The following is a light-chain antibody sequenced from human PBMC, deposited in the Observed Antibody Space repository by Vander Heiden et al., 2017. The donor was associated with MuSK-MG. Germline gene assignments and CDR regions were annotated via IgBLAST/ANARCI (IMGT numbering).Light chain of an antibody. J-gene: IGLJ2*01. CDR2: RNN. CDR3: AAWDDSRSGPV. CDR1: SSNIGSNY. V-gene: IGLV1-47*01. Sequence: QSVLPQPPSASGTPGQRVTISCSGRSSNIGSNYVYWYQQLPGTTPKLLIYRNNQRPSGVPDRFSGSKSGTAASLAISGLRSEDEADYYCAAWDDSRSGPVFGGGTKLTVL.